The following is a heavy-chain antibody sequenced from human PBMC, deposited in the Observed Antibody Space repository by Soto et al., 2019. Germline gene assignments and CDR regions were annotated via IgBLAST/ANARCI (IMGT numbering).Heavy chain of an antibody. Sequence: QVQLVQSGAEVKKPGSSVKVSCKASGGTFSSYAISWVRQAPGQGLEWMGGIIPIFGTANYAQKFQGRVTITADESTSTAYMELSSLRSEDTAVYYCARDPVGGELTGNYDGMDVWGQGTTVTVSS. J-gene: IGHJ6*02. CDR1: GGTFSSYA. CDR3: ARDPVGGELTGNYDGMDV. CDR2: IIPIFGTA. V-gene: IGHV1-69*01. D-gene: IGHD1-7*01.